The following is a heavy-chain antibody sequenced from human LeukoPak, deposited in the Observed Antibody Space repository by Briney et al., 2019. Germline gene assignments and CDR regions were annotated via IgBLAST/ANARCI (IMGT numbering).Heavy chain of an antibody. V-gene: IGHV1-46*01. CDR3: AREPLPQANTWELLPDY. CDR2: INPSGGST. D-gene: IGHD1-26*01. J-gene: IGHJ4*02. CDR1: GYTFTSYY. Sequence: GASVKVSCKASGYTFTSYYMHWVRQAPGQGLEWMGIINPSGGSTSYAQKFQGRVTMTRDTSTSTVYMELSSLRSEDTAVYYCAREPLPQANTWELLPDYWGQGTLVTVSS.